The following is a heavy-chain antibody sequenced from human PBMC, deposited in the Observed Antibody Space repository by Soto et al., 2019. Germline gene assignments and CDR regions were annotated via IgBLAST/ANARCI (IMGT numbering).Heavy chain of an antibody. CDR3: ARVDPRGVAVVRDX. V-gene: IGHV1-18*01. CDR2: ISGFNGQT. D-gene: IGHD3-10*01. CDR1: GNTFSSHG. J-gene: IGHJ4*02. Sequence: ASLKVCCNASGNTFSSHGFSWVRQAPGQGLEWMGCISGFNGQTNYAMKFQGRVTLTTDASTSTAYMELRSLRSDDTAVYFCARVDPRGVAVVRDXWGQVTLVTVSX.